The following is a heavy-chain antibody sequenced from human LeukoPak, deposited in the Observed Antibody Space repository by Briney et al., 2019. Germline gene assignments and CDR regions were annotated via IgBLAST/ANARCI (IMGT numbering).Heavy chain of an antibody. V-gene: IGHV3-15*01. CDR2: IKRKTDGGTT. J-gene: IGHJ4*02. D-gene: IGHD6-19*01. CDR1: GFTFNNAW. CDR3: TTKSPIAVSAGIDY. Sequence: GGSLRLSCEASGFTFNNAWMTWVRQAPGKGLEWVGRIKRKTDGGTTDYAAPVKGRFTISRDDSKNTLYLQMNSLKTEDTAVYYCTTKSPIAVSAGIDYWGQGTLVTVSS.